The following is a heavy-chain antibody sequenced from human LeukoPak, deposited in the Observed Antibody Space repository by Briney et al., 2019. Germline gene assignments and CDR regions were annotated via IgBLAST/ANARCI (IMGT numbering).Heavy chain of an antibody. Sequence: PGGSLRLSCAASGFTFSSYGMHWVRQAPGKGLEWVAVIWYDGSNKYYADSVKGRFTISRDNSKNTLYLQMNSLRAEDTAVYYCARDLYNWSPFDYWGQGTLVTVSS. D-gene: IGHD1-20*01. CDR2: IWYDGSNK. V-gene: IGHV3-33*01. J-gene: IGHJ4*02. CDR1: GFTFSSYG. CDR3: ARDLYNWSPFDY.